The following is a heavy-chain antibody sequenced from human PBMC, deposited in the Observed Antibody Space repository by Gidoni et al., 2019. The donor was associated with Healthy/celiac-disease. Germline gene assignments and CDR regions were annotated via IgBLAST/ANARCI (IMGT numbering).Heavy chain of an antibody. D-gene: IGHD3-3*01. V-gene: IGHV3-30-3*01. Sequence: QVQLVESGGGVVQPGRSLRLSCAASGFTFSSYAMHWVRQAPGKGLEWVAVISYDGSNKYYADSVKGRFTISRDNSKNTLYLQMNSLRAEDTAVYYCARDPTIFGVVYGSGLDPWGQGTLVTVSS. CDR3: ARDPTIFGVVYGSGLDP. CDR2: ISYDGSNK. J-gene: IGHJ5*02. CDR1: GFTFSSYA.